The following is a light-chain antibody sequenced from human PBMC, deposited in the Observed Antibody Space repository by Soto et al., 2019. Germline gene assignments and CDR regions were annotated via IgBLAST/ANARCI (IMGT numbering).Light chain of an antibody. J-gene: IGLJ2*01. CDR2: DVT. CDR1: SSDVGSYNL. CDR3: CSYAGSRTLV. Sequence: QSALTQPASVSGSPGQSITISCTGTSSDVGSYNLVSWYQQHPGKAPKLLISDVTKRPSGISNRLSGSKSDDTASLTLSGLQAEDEADYYCCSYAGSRTLVFGGGTKLTVL. V-gene: IGLV2-23*02.